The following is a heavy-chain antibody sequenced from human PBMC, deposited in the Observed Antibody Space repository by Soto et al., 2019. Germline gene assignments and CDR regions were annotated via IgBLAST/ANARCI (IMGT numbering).Heavy chain of an antibody. V-gene: IGHV1-69*04. J-gene: IGHJ6*02. D-gene: IGHD3-22*01. CDR1: GGTFSSYT. Sequence: EASVKVSCKASGGTFSSYTISWVRQAPGQGLEWMGRIIPILGIANYAQKFQGRVTITADKSTSTAYMELSSLRSEDTAVYYCARDTYYYDSSGYSYYYGMDVWGQGTTVTVSS. CDR3: ARDTYYYDSSGYSYYYGMDV. CDR2: IIPILGIA.